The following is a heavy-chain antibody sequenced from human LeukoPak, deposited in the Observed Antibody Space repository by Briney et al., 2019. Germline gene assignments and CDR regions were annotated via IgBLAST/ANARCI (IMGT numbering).Heavy chain of an antibody. V-gene: IGHV4-30-2*01. CDR2: IYHSGST. CDR3: ARDTSSSWYRGWFDP. D-gene: IGHD6-13*01. J-gene: IGHJ5*02. Sequence: WXRQPPGXXLXXIGYIYHSGSTYYNPSLKSRVTISVDRSKNQFSLKLSSVTAADTAVYYCARDTSSSWYRGWFDPWGQGTLVTVSS.